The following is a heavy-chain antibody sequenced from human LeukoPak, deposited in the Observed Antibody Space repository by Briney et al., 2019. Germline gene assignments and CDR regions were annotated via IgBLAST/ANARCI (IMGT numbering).Heavy chain of an antibody. CDR3: AKCIAVAGTTQSEGGSFDY. D-gene: IGHD6-19*01. V-gene: IGHV3-23*01. CDR2: ISGSGGST. J-gene: IGHJ4*02. Sequence: GGSLRLSCAASGFTFISYAMSWVRQAQGKGLEWVSAISGSGGSTYYADSVKGRFTISRDNSKNTLYLQMNSLRAEDTAVYNCAKCIAVAGTTQSEGGSFDYWGQGTLVTVSS. CDR1: GFTFISYA.